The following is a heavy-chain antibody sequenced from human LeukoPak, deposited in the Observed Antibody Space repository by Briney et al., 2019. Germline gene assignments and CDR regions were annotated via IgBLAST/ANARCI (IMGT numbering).Heavy chain of an antibody. V-gene: IGHV3-74*01. CDR1: GFSLSNYW. Sequence: PGGSLRLSCAASGFSLSNYWMHWVRQAPGKGLMWVSQISPDGSQTFYADSVKGRFTISRDNAKNTLFLQIDSLRAEDTALYYCVRSLRSADFWGQGTLVTVSS. CDR2: ISPDGSQT. CDR3: VRSLRSADF. J-gene: IGHJ4*02.